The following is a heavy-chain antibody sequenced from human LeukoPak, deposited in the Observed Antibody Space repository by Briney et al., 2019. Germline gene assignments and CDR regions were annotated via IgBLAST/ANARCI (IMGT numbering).Heavy chain of an antibody. CDR1: GFTFSSYE. J-gene: IGHJ4*02. CDR3: AKIVASTNTGY. CDR2: ISASGGST. Sequence: GGSLRLSCAASGFTFSSYEMNWVRQAPGKGLEWVSGISASGGSTYYADSVKGRFTISRDNSKNTLYLQMNSLRVEDTAVYYCAKIVASTNTGYWGQGTLVTVSS. V-gene: IGHV3-23*01. D-gene: IGHD2-15*01.